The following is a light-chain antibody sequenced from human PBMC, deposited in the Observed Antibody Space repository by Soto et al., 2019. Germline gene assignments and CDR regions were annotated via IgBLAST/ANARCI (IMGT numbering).Light chain of an antibody. CDR2: DAS. V-gene: IGKV1-9*01. J-gene: IGKJ5*01. CDR3: RHFYT. CDR1: QDIRRY. Sequence: DIQLTQSPTFLSASAGDRVSITCRATQDIRRYLVWYQQKPGKAPNLLIYDASSLQTGVPSRFSGSASGTEFTLTITSLQPEDFATYYCRHFYTFGQGTRLEL.